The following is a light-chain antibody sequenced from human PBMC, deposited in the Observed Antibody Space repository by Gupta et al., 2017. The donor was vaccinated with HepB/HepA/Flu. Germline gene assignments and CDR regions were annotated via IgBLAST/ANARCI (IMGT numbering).Light chain of an antibody. V-gene: IGLV3-19*01. Sequence: SSELTQDPAVSVALGQTVRIPCQGDSLRSYYASWYQQKPGQAPVLVIYGKNNRPSGIPDRFSGSSSGNTASLTITGAQAEDEADYYCNARDSSGNHHVVFGGGTKRTVL. CDR1: SLRSYY. CDR2: GKN. J-gene: IGLJ2*01. CDR3: NARDSSGNHHVV.